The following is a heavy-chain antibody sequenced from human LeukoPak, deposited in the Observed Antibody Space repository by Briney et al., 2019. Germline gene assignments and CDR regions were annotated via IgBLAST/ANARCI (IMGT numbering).Heavy chain of an antibody. CDR1: GFTFSSYA. CDR2: ISCSGGST. CDR3: ATMLSSRQLLVLWNGNEYFQH. Sequence: GGSLRLSCAASGFTFSSYAMSWVRQAPGKGLEWVSAISCSGGSTYYADSVKGRFTISRDNSKNTLYLQMNSLSAEDTAVYYCATMLSSRQLLVLWNGNEYFQHWGQGTLVTVSS. D-gene: IGHD6-19*01. V-gene: IGHV3-23*01. J-gene: IGHJ1*01.